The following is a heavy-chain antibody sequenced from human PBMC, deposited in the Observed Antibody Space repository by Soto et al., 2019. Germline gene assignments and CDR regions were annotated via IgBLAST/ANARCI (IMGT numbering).Heavy chain of an antibody. CDR3: ARADRGWYYDS. D-gene: IGHD6-19*01. CDR1: SGSISDGDDW. J-gene: IGHJ4*02. V-gene: IGHV4-30-4*01. CDR2: ISYSGST. Sequence: TLSLTCTVSSGSISDGDDWWSWIRQSPDMGLEWIGYISYSGSTYYYPSFRSRVTISVDTSRNQFSMEVTSVTASDTAIYYCARADRGWYYDSWGQGILVTVSS.